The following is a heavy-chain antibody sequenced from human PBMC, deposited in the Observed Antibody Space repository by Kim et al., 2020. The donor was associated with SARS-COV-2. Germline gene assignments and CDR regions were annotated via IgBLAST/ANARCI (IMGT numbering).Heavy chain of an antibody. J-gene: IGHJ6*04. CDR2: IWYDGSNK. D-gene: IGHD3-16*02. CDR1: GFTFSSYG. V-gene: IGHV3-33*01. CDR3: ASDRLSRLMITFGGVIDYGLDV. Sequence: GGSLRLSCAASGFTFSSYGMHWVRQAPGKGLEWVAVIWYDGSNKYYADSVKGRFTIPRDNSNNTLYLQMNSLRAEDTAVYYCASDRLSRLMITFGGVIDYGLDVWGKRTTVTVSS.